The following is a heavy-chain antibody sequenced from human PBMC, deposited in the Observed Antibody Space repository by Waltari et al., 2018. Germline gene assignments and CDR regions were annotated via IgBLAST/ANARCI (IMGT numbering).Heavy chain of an antibody. CDR3: ARVSAAGGTRLFDY. D-gene: IGHD6-13*01. CDR2: IYSSGTT. V-gene: IGHV4-59*01. CDR1: VGSLTNYY. Sequence: QVQLQESGPGLVKPSETLSLTCTVSVGSLTNYYWNWIRPPPGKGLEWIGFIYSSGTTNYTPSLKSRVTISIDTSKNQFSLNLSSVTAADTAVYYCARVSAAGGTRLFDYWGQGTLVTVSS. J-gene: IGHJ4*02.